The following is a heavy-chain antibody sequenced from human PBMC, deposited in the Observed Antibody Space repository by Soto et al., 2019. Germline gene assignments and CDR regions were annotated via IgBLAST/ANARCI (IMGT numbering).Heavy chain of an antibody. Sequence: GGSLRLSCAASGFTFSSYGMHWVRQAPGKGLEWVAVIWYDGSNKYYADSVKGRFTISRDNSKNTLYLQMNSLRAEDTAVYYCARDYCSGGSCYSGLFGYPVDYWGQGTLVTVSS. CDR2: IWYDGSNK. CDR1: GFTFSSYG. V-gene: IGHV3-33*01. J-gene: IGHJ4*02. D-gene: IGHD2-15*01. CDR3: ARDYCSGGSCYSGLFGYPVDY.